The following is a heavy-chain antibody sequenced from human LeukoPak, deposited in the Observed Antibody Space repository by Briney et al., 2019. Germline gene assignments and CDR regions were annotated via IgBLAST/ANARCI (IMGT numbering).Heavy chain of an antibody. J-gene: IGHJ4*02. Sequence: PGGSLRLSCAASGFSFSTYEMNWVRQAPGKGLEWVSCIDSSTTTYYADSVKGRFTISRDNAKKSLYLQMNGLRAEDTAIYYCATRRSSSGFDFWGQGTLVTVSS. CDR3: ATRRSSSGFDF. D-gene: IGHD6-6*01. CDR2: IDSSTTT. CDR1: GFSFSTYE. V-gene: IGHV3-48*03.